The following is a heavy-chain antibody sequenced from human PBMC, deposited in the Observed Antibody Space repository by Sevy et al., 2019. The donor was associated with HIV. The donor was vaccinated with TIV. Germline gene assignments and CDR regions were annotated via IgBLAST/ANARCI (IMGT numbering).Heavy chain of an antibody. J-gene: IGHJ4*02. D-gene: IGHD6-19*01. Sequence: GGSLRLSCAASGFTSSGYGMHWVRQAPGKGLEWVAVIWYDGTNKYYTDSVKGRFTISRDNFKNTLYLQMNSLRAEDTAVYYCAREHIAVAGIGYYFDYWGQGTLVTVSS. CDR1: GFTSSGYG. V-gene: IGHV3-33*01. CDR2: IWYDGTNK. CDR3: AREHIAVAGIGYYFDY.